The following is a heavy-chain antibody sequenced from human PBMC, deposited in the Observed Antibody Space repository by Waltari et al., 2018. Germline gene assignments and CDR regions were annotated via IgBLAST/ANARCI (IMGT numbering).Heavy chain of an antibody. V-gene: IGHV3-30*02. D-gene: IGHD2-15*01. CDR3: ARGGGNASFDY. J-gene: IGHJ4*02. Sequence: QVQLVESGGGVVQPGGSLRLSCAASGFTFSSYGMHWVRQAPGKGVGWGAVIRYDGSNKYYADVVKGRFTISRDNSKNTLYLQMNSLRAEDTAVYYCARGGGNASFDYWGQGTLVTVSS. CDR2: IRYDGSNK. CDR1: GFTFSSYG.